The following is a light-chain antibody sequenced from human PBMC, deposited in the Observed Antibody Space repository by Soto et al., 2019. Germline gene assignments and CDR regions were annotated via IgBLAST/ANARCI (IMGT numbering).Light chain of an antibody. V-gene: IGLV2-14*01. Sequence: QSALTQPASVSGSPGQSITISCTGTSGNIGNFNFVSLYQQHPGKAPKLMIYEVSNRPSGVSDRFSGSKSGNTASLTISGLQAEDEADYYCSSYITTNSRVFGTGTKLTVL. CDR2: EVS. CDR3: SSYITTNSRV. J-gene: IGLJ1*01. CDR1: SGNIGNFNF.